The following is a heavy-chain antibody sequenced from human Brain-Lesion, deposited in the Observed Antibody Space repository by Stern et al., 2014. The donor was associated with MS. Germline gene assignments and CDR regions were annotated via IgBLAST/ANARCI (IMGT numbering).Heavy chain of an antibody. CDR3: ASGYRIIDY. CDR1: GGSISSGSDY. V-gene: IGHV4-61*02. D-gene: IGHD5-18*01. Sequence: QVQLQESGPGLVKPSQTLSLTCTVSGGSISSGSDYWSWIRQPVGNGLEWIGRIHPSGSAFYTPSLKSRVTISTDTSMNQFSLELNSATAADTAIYYCASGYRIIDYWGQGILVTVSS. J-gene: IGHJ4*02. CDR2: IHPSGSA.